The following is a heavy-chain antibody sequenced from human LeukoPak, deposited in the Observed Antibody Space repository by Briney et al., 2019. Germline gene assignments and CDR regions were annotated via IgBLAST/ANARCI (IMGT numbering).Heavy chain of an antibody. J-gene: IGHJ4*02. Sequence: GGSLRLSCAASGFTFSGYSMNWVRQAPGKGLEWVSSISSSSSYIYYADSVKGRFTISRDNAKNSLYLQMNSLRAEDTAVYYCARGRGVPATTVTTIDYGGPGTLVTVSA. CDR1: GFTFSGYS. D-gene: IGHD4-17*01. CDR3: ARGRGVPATTVTTIDY. CDR2: ISSSSSYI. V-gene: IGHV3-21*01.